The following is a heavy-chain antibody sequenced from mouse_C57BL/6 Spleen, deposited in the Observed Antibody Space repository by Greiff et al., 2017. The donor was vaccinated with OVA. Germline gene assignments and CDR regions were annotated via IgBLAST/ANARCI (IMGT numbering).Heavy chain of an antibody. D-gene: IGHD4-1*01. J-gene: IGHJ1*03. CDR1: GFTFSDYY. Sequence: DVKLVESEGGLVQPGSSMKLSCTASGFTFSDYYMAWVRQVPEKGLEWVANINYDGSSTYYLDSLKSRFIISRDNAKNILYLQMSSLKSEDTATYYCARSPNWDRYFDVWGTGTTVTVSA. V-gene: IGHV5-16*01. CDR2: INYDGSST. CDR3: ARSPNWDRYFDV.